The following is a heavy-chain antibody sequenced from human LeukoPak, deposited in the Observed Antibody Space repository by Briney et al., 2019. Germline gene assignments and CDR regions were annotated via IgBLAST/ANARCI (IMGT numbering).Heavy chain of an antibody. CDR2: ISVYNGNT. D-gene: IGHD3-10*01. CDR3: AREIFGRFDY. Sequence: PGASVKVSCKASGYTFTSYGIIWVRQAPGQGLEWMGWISVYNGNTKYAQKFQGRVTMTTDTPTTTAYMELRSLRSDDTAVYFCAREIFGRFDYWGQGTPVTVSS. CDR1: GYTFTSYG. V-gene: IGHV1-18*01. J-gene: IGHJ4*02.